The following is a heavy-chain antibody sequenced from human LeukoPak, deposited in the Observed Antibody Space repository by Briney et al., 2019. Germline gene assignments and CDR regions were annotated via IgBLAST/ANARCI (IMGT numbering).Heavy chain of an antibody. CDR3: ARLEQWLVDY. Sequence: NPSETLSLTCAVSGYSISSGYYWGWIRQPPGKGLEWIGSIYHSGSTYYNPSLKSRVTISVDTSKDQFSLKMSSVTAADTAVYYCARLEQWLVDYWGQGTLVTVSS. D-gene: IGHD6-19*01. CDR1: GYSISSGYY. V-gene: IGHV4-38-2*01. J-gene: IGHJ4*02. CDR2: IYHSGST.